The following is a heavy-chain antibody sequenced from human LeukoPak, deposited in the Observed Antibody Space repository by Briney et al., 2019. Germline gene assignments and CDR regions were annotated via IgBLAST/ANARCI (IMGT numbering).Heavy chain of an antibody. J-gene: IGHJ3*02. Sequence: PGGSLRLSCAASGFTFSSYWMSWVRQAPGKGPEWVANIKQDGSETYYMDSMKGRFTISRDNAKNSLYLQMNSLRAEDTAVYYCARVPLFRYCSGSNCYSRVGTSDIWGQGTMVTVSS. CDR2: IKQDGSET. D-gene: IGHD2-15*01. CDR1: GFTFSSYW. CDR3: ARVPLFRYCSGSNCYSRVGTSDI. V-gene: IGHV3-7*01.